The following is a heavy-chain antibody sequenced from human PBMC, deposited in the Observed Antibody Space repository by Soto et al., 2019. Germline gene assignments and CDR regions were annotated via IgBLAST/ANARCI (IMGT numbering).Heavy chain of an antibody. Sequence: SQTLSLTCALSGASLSNHSGAWTWIRQSPSSSLEWPGRTHYRSKWYNDYAGSVKSRITISPDTSKNQFSLQLNSVTPEDTAVYYCARTPLRANAIRNYFDYWGQGTLVTVSS. CDR3: ARTPLRANAIRNYFDY. J-gene: IGHJ4*02. D-gene: IGHD2-8*01. V-gene: IGHV6-1*01. CDR1: GASLSNHSGA. CDR2: THYRSKWYN.